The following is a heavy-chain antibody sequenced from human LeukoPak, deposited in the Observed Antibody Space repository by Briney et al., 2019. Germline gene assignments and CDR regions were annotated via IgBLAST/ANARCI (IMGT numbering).Heavy chain of an antibody. J-gene: IGHJ6*03. CDR1: GFTFSSYG. V-gene: IGHV3-30*02. D-gene: IGHD3-10*01. CDR3: ARAETELLWFGESNYYYYYMDV. CDR2: IRYDGSNK. Sequence: GGSLRLSCAASGFTFSSYGMHWVRQAPGKGVEWVAFIRYDGSNKYYADSVKGRFTISRDNSKNTLYLQMNSLRSEDTAVYYCARAETELLWFGESNYYYYYMDVWGKGTTVTVSS.